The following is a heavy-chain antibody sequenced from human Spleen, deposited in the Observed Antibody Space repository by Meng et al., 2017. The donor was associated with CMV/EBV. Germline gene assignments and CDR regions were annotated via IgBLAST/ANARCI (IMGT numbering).Heavy chain of an antibody. D-gene: IGHD3-22*01. CDR3: ARDDNLYYYDNSAFDY. CDR2: IKQDGNEK. Sequence: GGSLRLSCAASGFTFSSYWMSWVRQAPGKGLEWVANIKQDGNEKYYMDSVKGRFTISRDNAKNSLYLQMNSLRAEDTAVYYCARDDNLYYYDNSAFDYWGQGTLVTVSS. CDR1: GFTFSSYW. V-gene: IGHV3-7*01. J-gene: IGHJ4*02.